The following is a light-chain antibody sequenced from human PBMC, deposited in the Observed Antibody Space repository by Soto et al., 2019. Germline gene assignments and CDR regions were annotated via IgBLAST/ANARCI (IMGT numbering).Light chain of an antibody. Sequence: QSALTQPASVSGSPGQSITIYCTGTSSDVGSHNFVSWYQQRPGKAPKLMIFELTKRPPGVSSRFSASKSGHTASLSIPGVQPEDEADYYCCSSAGPTTWVFGGGTQLTVL. CDR1: SSDVGSHNF. V-gene: IGLV2-23*02. CDR2: ELT. CDR3: CSSAGPTTWV. J-gene: IGLJ2*01.